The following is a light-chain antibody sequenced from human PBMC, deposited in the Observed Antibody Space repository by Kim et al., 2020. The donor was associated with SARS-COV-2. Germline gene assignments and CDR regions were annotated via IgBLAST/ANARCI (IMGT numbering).Light chain of an antibody. Sequence: ASGGDRVPITGRASQGIRSYLAWYQQKPGKAPKLLSYAASTLQSGVPSRFSGSRSGTDFTRTISSLQPEDFATYYCQQLNSYPHTFGQGTKVDIK. CDR1: QGIRSY. CDR3: QQLNSYPHT. V-gene: IGKV1-9*01. J-gene: IGKJ1*01. CDR2: AAS.